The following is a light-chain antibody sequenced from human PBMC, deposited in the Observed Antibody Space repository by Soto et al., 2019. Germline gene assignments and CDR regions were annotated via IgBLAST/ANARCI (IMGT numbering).Light chain of an antibody. V-gene: IGLV1-44*01. J-gene: IGLJ2*01. CDR1: MSNIGRNT. Sequence: QSVLTQPPSTSGAPGQRVTIYCSGSMSNIGRNTVNWYQQLPGTAPKVLMYKDNRRPSGVPDRFSGSKSGTSAFLAISGLQSEDEATYYCAAWDVGLEGPIFGGGTKLTV. CDR2: KDN. CDR3: AAWDVGLEGPI.